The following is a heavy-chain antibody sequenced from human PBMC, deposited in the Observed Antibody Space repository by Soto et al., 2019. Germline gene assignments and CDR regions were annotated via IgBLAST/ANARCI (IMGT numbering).Heavy chain of an antibody. CDR3: AKETGVRNFDY. J-gene: IGHJ4*02. CDR2: ISGSGTGT. Sequence: GGSLRLSCEASGFTFSNYALHWVRQAPGKGLEWVSGISGSGTGTYYADSVKGRFTISRDNSKNTLYLQMNSLRAEDTAVYYCAKETGVRNFDYWGQGTLVTVSS. CDR1: GFTFSNYA. V-gene: IGHV3-23*01. D-gene: IGHD2-8*01.